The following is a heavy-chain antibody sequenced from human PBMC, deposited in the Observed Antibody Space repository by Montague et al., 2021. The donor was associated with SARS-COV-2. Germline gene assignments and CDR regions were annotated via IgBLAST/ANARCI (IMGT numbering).Heavy chain of an antibody. D-gene: IGHD3-22*01. Sequence: SETLSLTCAVYGGSFSGYYWSWIRQLPGKGLEWIGEINHSGSTNXNPSLKSRVTISVDTSKNQFSLKLSSVTAADTAVYYCAGRPHYYDSSGYYYPGPQRYYFDYGGQGTLVTVSS. CDR2: INHSGST. V-gene: IGHV4-34*01. CDR3: AGRPHYYDSSGYYYPGPQRYYFDY. CDR1: GGSFSGYY. J-gene: IGHJ4*02.